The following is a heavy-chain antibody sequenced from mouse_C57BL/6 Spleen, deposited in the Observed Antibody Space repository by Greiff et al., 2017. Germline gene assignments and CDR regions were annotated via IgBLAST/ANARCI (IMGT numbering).Heavy chain of an antibody. CDR1: GYTFTSYW. Sequence: VQLQQPGAELVKPGASVKLSCKASGYTFTSYWMHWVKQRPGQGLEWIGMIHPNSGSTNYNEKFKSKATLTVDKSSSTAYMQLSSLTSEDSAVYYCARSFYYYGSSYDWYFDVWGTGTTVTVSS. D-gene: IGHD1-1*01. J-gene: IGHJ1*03. CDR3: ARSFYYYGSSYDWYFDV. CDR2: IHPNSGST. V-gene: IGHV1-64*01.